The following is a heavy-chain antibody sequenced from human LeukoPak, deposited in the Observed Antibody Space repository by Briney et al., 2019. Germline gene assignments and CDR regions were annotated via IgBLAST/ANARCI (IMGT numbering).Heavy chain of an antibody. D-gene: IGHD3-22*01. CDR3: ARDLYYDRSGYQDY. CDR1: GFTFSSYW. V-gene: IGHV3-7*01. J-gene: IGHJ4*02. CDR2: IKQDGSEK. Sequence: GGSLRLSCAASGFTFSSYWMSWVPRAPGKGLEWVANIKQDGSEKSYVDSVKGRFTISRDNAKNSLYLQMNSLRAEDTAVYYCARDLYYDRSGYQDYWGQGTLVTVSS.